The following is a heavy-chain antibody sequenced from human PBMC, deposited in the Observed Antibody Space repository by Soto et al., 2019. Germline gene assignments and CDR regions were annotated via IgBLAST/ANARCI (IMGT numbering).Heavy chain of an antibody. CDR3: ARDNQPGYYDFWSGHYYYYYGMDV. J-gene: IGHJ6*04. CDR2: INTNTGNP. D-gene: IGHD3-3*01. Sequence: GASVKVSCKASGYTFTSYAMNWVRQAPGQGLEWMGWINTNTGNPTYAQGFTGRFVFSLDTSVSTAYLQICSLKAEDTAVYYCARDNQPGYYDFWSGHYYYYYGMDVWGKLSQVTVSS. V-gene: IGHV7-4-1*01. CDR1: GYTFTSYA.